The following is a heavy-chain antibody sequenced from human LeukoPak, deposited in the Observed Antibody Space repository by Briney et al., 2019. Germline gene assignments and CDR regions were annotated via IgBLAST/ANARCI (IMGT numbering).Heavy chain of an antibody. D-gene: IGHD1-20*01. CDR1: GYTFTSYS. J-gene: IGHJ4*02. CDR3: ARVITGAYRADY. CDR2: ISPYNGNT. Sequence: ASAKVSCKASGYTFTSYSFSWVRQAPGQGLEWMGWISPYNGNTNYAQRFKGRVTMTTDTSTSTAYMELTSLRSDDTAVYYCARVITGAYRADYWGQGTLVTVSS. V-gene: IGHV1-18*01.